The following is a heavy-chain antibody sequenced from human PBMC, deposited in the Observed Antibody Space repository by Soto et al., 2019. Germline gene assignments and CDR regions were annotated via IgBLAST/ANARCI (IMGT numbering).Heavy chain of an antibody. Sequence: GGSLRLSCAASGFTFSSHAMTWVRQAPGKGLEWVSAISGSGDSTYYADSVKGRFTISRDNSKNTLYLQMNSLRAEDTAVYYCAGTWAYYDNWGQGTLVTVSS. CDR3: AGTWAYYDN. D-gene: IGHD1-1*01. J-gene: IGHJ4*02. CDR2: ISGSGDST. V-gene: IGHV3-23*01. CDR1: GFTFSSHA.